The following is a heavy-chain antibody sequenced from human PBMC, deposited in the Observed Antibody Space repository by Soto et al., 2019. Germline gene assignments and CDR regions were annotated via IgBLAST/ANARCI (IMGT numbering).Heavy chain of an antibody. V-gene: IGHV4-31*03. CDR2: IYYSGST. Sequence: PSETLSLTCTVSGGSISSGGYYWSWIRQHLGKGLEWIGYIYYSGSTYYNPSLKSRVTISVDTSKNQFSLKLSSVTAADTAVYYCARAGGLMTTIDYWGQGTLVTVSS. J-gene: IGHJ4*02. D-gene: IGHD4-4*01. CDR1: GGSISSGGYY. CDR3: ARAGGLMTTIDY.